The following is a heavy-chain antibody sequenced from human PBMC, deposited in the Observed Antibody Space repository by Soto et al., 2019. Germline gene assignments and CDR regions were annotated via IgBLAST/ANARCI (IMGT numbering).Heavy chain of an antibody. CDR3: ARGDILTGSNDY. Sequence: WESLTLSCAASGVSFSSYSMNWDCQGQGKGLEWVSSISSSSSYIYYADSVKGRFTISRDNAKNSLYLQMNSLRAEDTAVFYCARGDILTGSNDYWGQGTLVTVSS. V-gene: IGHV3-21*01. J-gene: IGHJ4*02. CDR1: GVSFSSYS. CDR2: ISSSSSYI. D-gene: IGHD3-9*01.